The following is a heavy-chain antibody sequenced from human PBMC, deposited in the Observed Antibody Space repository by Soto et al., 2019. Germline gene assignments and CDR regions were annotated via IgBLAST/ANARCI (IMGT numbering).Heavy chain of an antibody. CDR2: IYYSGST. CDR1: GGSISSGDYY. Sequence: SETLSLTCTVSGGSISSGDYYWSWIRQPPGKGLEWIGYIYYSGSTYYNPSLKSRVTISVDTSKNQFSLKLSSVTAADTAVYYCARDPVVQYCSGGSCAPGWFDPWGQGTLVTVSS. D-gene: IGHD2-15*01. V-gene: IGHV4-30-4*01. J-gene: IGHJ5*02. CDR3: ARDPVVQYCSGGSCAPGWFDP.